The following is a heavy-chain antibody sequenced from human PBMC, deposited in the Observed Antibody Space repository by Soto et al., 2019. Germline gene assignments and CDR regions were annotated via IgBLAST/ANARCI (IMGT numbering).Heavy chain of an antibody. J-gene: IGHJ4*02. CDR2: IDERGGTT. CDR3: AKSRIQGWTRGLYDH. V-gene: IGHV3-23*01. CDR1: GFTLRDYT. D-gene: IGHD5-18*01. Sequence: GGSLRLSCAVSGFTLRDYTMSGVRRAPGKGLEWVSSIDERGGTTSNAESVRGRFTISRDDSKNTLYLQMNSLRDEDTAVYFCAKSRIQGWTRGLYDHWGQGTQVTVSS.